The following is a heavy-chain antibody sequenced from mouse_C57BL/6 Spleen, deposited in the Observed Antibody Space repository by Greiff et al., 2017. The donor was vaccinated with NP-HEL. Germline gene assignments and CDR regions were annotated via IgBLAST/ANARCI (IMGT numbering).Heavy chain of an antibody. CDR1: GYTFTDYE. J-gene: IGHJ3*01. Sequence: VQLQQSGAELVRPGASVTLSCKASGYTFTDYEMHWVKQTPVHGLEWIGAIDPETGGTAYNQKFKGKAILTADKSSSTAYMELRSLTSEDSAVYSGTRTMLKAWFAYWGQGTLVTVSA. CDR2: IDPETGGT. V-gene: IGHV1-15*01. D-gene: IGHD2-2*01. CDR3: TRTMLKAWFAY.